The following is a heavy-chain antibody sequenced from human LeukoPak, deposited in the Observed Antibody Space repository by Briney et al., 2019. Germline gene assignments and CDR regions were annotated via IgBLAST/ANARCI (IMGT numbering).Heavy chain of an antibody. J-gene: IGHJ4*02. CDR1: GFTFNGHW. Sequence: GGSLRLSCEASGFTFNGHWMHWVRHAPGKGLVWVSLINGDGSTISYADSVKGRFTISRDNSKNTLYLQMNSLRAEDTAVYYCAKEGDSAMVKFLDQTDHFDYWGQGTLVTVSS. CDR3: AKEGDSAMVKFLDQTDHFDY. D-gene: IGHD5-18*01. CDR2: INGDGSTI. V-gene: IGHV3-74*01.